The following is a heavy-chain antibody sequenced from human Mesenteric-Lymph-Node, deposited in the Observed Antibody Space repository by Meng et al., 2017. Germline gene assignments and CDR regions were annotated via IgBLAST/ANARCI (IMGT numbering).Heavy chain of an antibody. CDR2: ISGDGITT. J-gene: IGHJ3*02. D-gene: IGHD3-22*01. CDR1: GFTFSNYW. Sequence: GESLKISCAASGFTFSNYWMQWVRQAPGKGLVWVSLISGDGITTKVADSVRGRFTISRDNAKNSLYLEINRLRAEDTAVYFCAREIVELGDSFDIWGQGTMVTVSS. V-gene: IGHV3-74*03. CDR3: AREIVELGDSFDI.